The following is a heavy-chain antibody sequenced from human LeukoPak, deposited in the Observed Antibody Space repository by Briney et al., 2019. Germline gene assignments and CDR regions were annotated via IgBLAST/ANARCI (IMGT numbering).Heavy chain of an antibody. CDR2: IRFDGSNE. Sequence: GGSLRLSCAASGFTFDDYGMSWVRQAPDKGLEWVAFIRFDGSNEYYAGSVKGRFTISRDNSKNTLYLQMNSLRGEDTAVYYCCGDFDYWGQGTLVTVSS. CDR3: CGDFDY. CDR1: GFTFDDYG. D-gene: IGHD2-21*01. V-gene: IGHV3-30*02. J-gene: IGHJ4*02.